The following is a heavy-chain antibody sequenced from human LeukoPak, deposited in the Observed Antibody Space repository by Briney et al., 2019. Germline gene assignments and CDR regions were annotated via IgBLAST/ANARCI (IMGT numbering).Heavy chain of an antibody. D-gene: IGHD3-10*01. CDR2: ISSSGGST. V-gene: IGHV3-23*01. Sequence: QPGGSLRLSCVASGFTFSSYAMSWVRQAPGKGLEWVSAISSSGGSTYYADSVKGRFTIARDNSKNTLYLQMNSLRAEDSAVYYCAKASPIWRSGSYYLDVWGQGTTVTISS. J-gene: IGHJ6*02. CDR3: AKASPIWRSGSYYLDV. CDR1: GFTFSSYA.